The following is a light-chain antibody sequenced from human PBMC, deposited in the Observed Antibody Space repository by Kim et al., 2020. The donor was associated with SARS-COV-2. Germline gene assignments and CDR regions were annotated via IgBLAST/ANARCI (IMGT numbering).Light chain of an antibody. CDR3: QQYTSTPPT. CDR1: QSVSGAY. J-gene: IGKJ1*01. V-gene: IGKV3-20*01. CDR2: GAS. Sequence: DIVLTQSPGTLSLSPGERATLSCRASQSVSGAYLAWYQQKPGQAPRLLIFGASTRATGTPDRFSGRGSGTDFTLTIARLEPEDCALYYCQQYTSTPPTFGQGTKVDIK.